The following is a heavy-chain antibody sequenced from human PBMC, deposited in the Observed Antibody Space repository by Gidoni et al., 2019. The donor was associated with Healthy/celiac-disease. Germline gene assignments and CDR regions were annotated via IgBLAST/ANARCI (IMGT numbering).Heavy chain of an antibody. J-gene: IGHJ5*02. CDR3: ARDPRYYYGSGKWFGWFDP. CDR2: ISYDGSNK. Sequence: QVQLVESGGGVVQPGRSLRLSCAASGFTCSSYAMHGVRQAPGKGLEWVAVISYDGSNKYYADSVKGRFTISRDNSKNTLYLQMNSLRAEDTAVYYCARDPRYYYGSGKWFGWFDPWGQGTLVTVSS. V-gene: IGHV3-30*04. CDR1: GFTCSSYA. D-gene: IGHD3-10*01.